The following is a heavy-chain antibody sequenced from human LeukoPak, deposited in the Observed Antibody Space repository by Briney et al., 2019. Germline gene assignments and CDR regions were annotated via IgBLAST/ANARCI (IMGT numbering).Heavy chain of an antibody. CDR1: GFTFSHYS. D-gene: IGHD6-13*01. Sequence: GGSLRLSCAASGFTFSHYSMNWVRQAPGKGLEWVSSISSSSSYIYYADSVKGRFTISRDNAKNSLYLQMNSLRAEDTAVYYCASAIAAAGSSYWGQGTLVTVSS. V-gene: IGHV3-21*01. CDR2: ISSSSSYI. CDR3: ASAIAAAGSSY. J-gene: IGHJ4*02.